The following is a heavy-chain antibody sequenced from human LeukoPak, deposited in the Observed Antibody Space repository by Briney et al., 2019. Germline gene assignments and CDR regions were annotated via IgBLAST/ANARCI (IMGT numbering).Heavy chain of an antibody. D-gene: IGHD2-2*01. J-gene: IGHJ6*02. CDR3: ARDAGSSTSSGKYYYYYGMDV. Sequence: GRSLRLSCAASGCTFSSYAMHWVRQAPGKGLEWVAVISYYGSNKYYADSVKGRFTVSRDNSKNTLYLQMNSLRAEDTAVYYCARDAGSSTSSGKYYYYYGMDVWGQGTTVTVSS. V-gene: IGHV3-30-3*01. CDR1: GCTFSSYA. CDR2: ISYYGSNK.